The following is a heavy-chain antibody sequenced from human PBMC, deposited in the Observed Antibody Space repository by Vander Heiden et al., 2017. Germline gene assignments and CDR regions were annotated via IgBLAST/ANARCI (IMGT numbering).Heavy chain of an antibody. CDR2: IYTSGST. CDR3: ARVSGSYYTWYFDL. Sequence: QVQLQESGPGLVKPSETLSLTCTVPGGSLRSYYWSWIRQPAGKGLEWIGRIYTSGSTNYNPSLKSRVTMSVDTSKNQFSLKLSSVTAADTAVYYCARVSGSYYTWYFDLWGRGTLVTVSS. D-gene: IGHD1-26*01. J-gene: IGHJ2*01. CDR1: GGSLRSYY. V-gene: IGHV4-4*07.